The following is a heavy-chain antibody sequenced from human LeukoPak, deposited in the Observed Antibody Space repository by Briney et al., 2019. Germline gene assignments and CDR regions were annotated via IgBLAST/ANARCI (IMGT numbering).Heavy chain of an antibody. V-gene: IGHV3-7*04. J-gene: IGHJ4*02. CDR2: IKQDGSEK. CDR3: ARFWYGSGSYRVFDY. D-gene: IGHD3-10*01. CDR1: GFYFSSYW. Sequence: PGGSLRLSCAASGFYFSSYWMSWVRQAPGKGLEWVANIKQDGSEKYYVDSVKGRFTIPRDNTKNSLYLQMNSLRAEDTAVYYCARFWYGSGSYRVFDYWGQGTLVTISS.